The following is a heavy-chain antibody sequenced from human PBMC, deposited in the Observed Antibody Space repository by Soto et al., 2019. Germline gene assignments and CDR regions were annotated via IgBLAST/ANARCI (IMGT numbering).Heavy chain of an antibody. CDR2: INPSGGST. CDR1: GYTFTSYY. V-gene: IGHV1-46*01. D-gene: IGHD3-10*01. Sequence: ASVKVSCKASGYTFTSYYMHWVRQAPGQGLEWMGIINPSGGSTSYAQKFQGRVTMTRDTSTSTVYMELSRLRSDDTAVYYCARGVGLVERGVFQLYYFDYWGQGTLVTVSS. J-gene: IGHJ4*02. CDR3: ARGVGLVERGVFQLYYFDY.